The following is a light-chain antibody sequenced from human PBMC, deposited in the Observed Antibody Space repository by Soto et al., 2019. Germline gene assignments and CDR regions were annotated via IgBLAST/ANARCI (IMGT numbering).Light chain of an antibody. CDR3: QQYSIYSRT. Sequence: DIQMTQSPSTLSASVGDRVTITCRASQSISTWLAWYQQKPGEAPNLLIYKASTLRSGDPSRFSGSGSGTEFTLTISSLQPDDFATYYCQQYSIYSRTFGQGTKVELK. CDR2: KAS. J-gene: IGKJ1*01. V-gene: IGKV1-5*03. CDR1: QSISTW.